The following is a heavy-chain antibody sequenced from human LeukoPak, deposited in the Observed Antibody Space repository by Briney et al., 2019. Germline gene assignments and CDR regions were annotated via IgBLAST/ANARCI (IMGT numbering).Heavy chain of an antibody. Sequence: GESLTLSCPASGFTVSSNYMSCVRQAAEKGLGWDSGIHSGGSTYYAESVKGRFTISRDTSKNTPYIEMNSLRSEDTAVYYCARRQEEATVAYWGQGNLVTVSS. D-gene: IGHD1-26*01. CDR1: GFTVSSNY. V-gene: IGHV3-66*02. CDR3: ARRQEEATVAY. J-gene: IGHJ4*02. CDR2: IHSGGST.